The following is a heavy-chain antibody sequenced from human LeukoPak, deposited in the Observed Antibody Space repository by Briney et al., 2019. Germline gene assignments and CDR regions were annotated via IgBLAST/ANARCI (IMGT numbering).Heavy chain of an antibody. CDR1: GGSISSYY. CDR3: ARGGYYYYGMDV. J-gene: IGHJ6*02. CDR2: INHSGST. V-gene: IGHV4-34*01. Sequence: SETLSLTCTVSGGSISSYYWSWIRQPAGKGLEWIGEINHSGSTNYNPSLKSRVTISVDTSKNQFSLKLSSVTAADTAVYYCARGGYYYYGMDVWGQGTTVTVSS.